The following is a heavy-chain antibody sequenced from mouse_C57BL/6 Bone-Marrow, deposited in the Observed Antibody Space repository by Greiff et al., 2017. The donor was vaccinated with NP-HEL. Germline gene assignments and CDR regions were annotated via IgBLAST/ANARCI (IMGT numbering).Heavy chain of an antibody. Sequence: QVQLQQSGAELVRPGTSVKVSCKASGYAFTNYLIEWVKQRPGQGLEWIGVINPGSGGTNYNEKFKGKATLTADKSSSTAYMQLSSLTSEDSAVYFCARSVLLRYPWFAYWGQGTLVTVSA. V-gene: IGHV1-54*01. D-gene: IGHD1-1*01. CDR2: INPGSGGT. J-gene: IGHJ3*01. CDR1: GYAFTNYL. CDR3: ARSVLLRYPWFAY.